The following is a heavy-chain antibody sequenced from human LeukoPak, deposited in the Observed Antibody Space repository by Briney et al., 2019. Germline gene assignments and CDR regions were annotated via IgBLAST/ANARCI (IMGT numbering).Heavy chain of an antibody. CDR1: GFTFSDSA. CDR2: IRSKANSYAT. D-gene: IGHD6-19*01. J-gene: IGHJ4*02. CDR3: TRGGGSGYDY. V-gene: IGHV3-73*01. Sequence: PGGSLRLSCAASGFTFSDSAMHWVRQASGKGLEWVGRIRSKANSYATAYAASVKGRFTISRDDSENTAYLQMNSLKTEDTAVYYCTRGGGSGYDYWGQGTLVTVSS.